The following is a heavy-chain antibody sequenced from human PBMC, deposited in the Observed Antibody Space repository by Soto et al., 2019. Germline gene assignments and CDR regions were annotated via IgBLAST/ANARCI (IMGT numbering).Heavy chain of an antibody. CDR3: ATASGIVGATTAFDI. D-gene: IGHD1-26*01. CDR2: FDPEDGET. J-gene: IGHJ3*02. Sequence: ASVKVSCKVSGYTLTELSMHWVRQAPGKGLEWMGGFDPEDGETIYAQKFQGRVTMTEDTSTDTAYMELSSLRSEDTAVYYCATASGIVGATTAFDIWGQGTMVTVSS. V-gene: IGHV1-24*01. CDR1: GYTLTELS.